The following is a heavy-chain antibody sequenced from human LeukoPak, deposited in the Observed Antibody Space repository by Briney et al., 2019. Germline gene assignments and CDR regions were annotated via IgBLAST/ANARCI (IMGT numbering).Heavy chain of an antibody. CDR1: GGSFSGYY. V-gene: IGHV4-34*01. Sequence: SETLSLTCAVYGGSFSGYYWRWIRQPPGKGLEWIGEINHSGSTNYNPSLKSRVTISVDTSKNQFSLKLSSVTAADTAVYYCAKTPTGDRSLAFDIWGQGTMVTVSS. CDR2: INHSGST. J-gene: IGHJ3*02. D-gene: IGHD7-27*01. CDR3: AKTPTGDRSLAFDI.